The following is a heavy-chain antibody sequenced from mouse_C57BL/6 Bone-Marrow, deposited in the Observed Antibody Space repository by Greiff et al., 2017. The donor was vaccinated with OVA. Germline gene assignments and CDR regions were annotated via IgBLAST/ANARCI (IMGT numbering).Heavy chain of an antibody. CDR2: IDPENGDT. Sequence: VQLKQSGAELVRPGASVKLSCTASGFNIKDDYMHWVKQRPEQGLEWIGWIDPENGDTEYASKFQGKATITADTSSNTAYLQLSSLTSEDTAVYYCTGYYGSSLYWYFDVWDTGTTVTVSS. CDR3: TGYYGSSLYWYFDV. J-gene: IGHJ1*03. D-gene: IGHD1-1*01. V-gene: IGHV14-4*01. CDR1: GFNIKDDY.